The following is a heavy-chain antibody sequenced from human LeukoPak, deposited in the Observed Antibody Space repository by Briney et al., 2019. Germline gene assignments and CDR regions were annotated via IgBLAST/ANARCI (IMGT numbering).Heavy chain of an antibody. CDR3: AKTVTGYYYYYYMDV. V-gene: IGHV3-21*01. D-gene: IGHD4-17*01. J-gene: IGHJ6*03. Sequence: GGSLRLSCAASGFTFSSYSMNWVRQAPGKGLEWVSSISSSSSYIYYADSVKGRFTISRDNAKNSLYLQMNSLRAEDTAVYYCAKTVTGYYYYYYMDVWGKGTTVIVSS. CDR2: ISSSSSYI. CDR1: GFTFSSYS.